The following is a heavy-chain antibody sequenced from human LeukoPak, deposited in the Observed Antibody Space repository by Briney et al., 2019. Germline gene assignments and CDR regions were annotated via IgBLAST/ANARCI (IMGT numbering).Heavy chain of an antibody. Sequence: SETLSLTCSVSGGSFSNHFWSWVRQPAGKGLEWIGRVYPSGNTNYNPSLKSRVTLSVDTSKNQFSLKLSSVTAADTAVYYCAKDVGAAARSYMDVWGKGTTVTISS. CDR3: AKDVGAAARSYMDV. D-gene: IGHD6-13*01. J-gene: IGHJ6*03. CDR1: GGSFSNHF. V-gene: IGHV4-4*07. CDR2: VYPSGNT.